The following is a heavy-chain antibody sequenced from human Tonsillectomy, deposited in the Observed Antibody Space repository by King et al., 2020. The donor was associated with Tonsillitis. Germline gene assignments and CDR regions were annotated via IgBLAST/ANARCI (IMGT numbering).Heavy chain of an antibody. V-gene: IGHV3-23*04. CDR3: AKDFXXXPXXFDC. CDR1: GFTYSAYA. Sequence: VQLVQSGGGLVQPGGSLRLSCAASGFTYSAYAMNWVRQAPGKGLEWVSAISGSGDRTDYADSVKGRFTISRDNSKNTLDLQMNSLRVEDTAIYYCAKDFXXXPXXFDCXXXGTMXXXXS. CDR2: ISGSGDRT. D-gene: IGHD3-3*01. J-gene: IGHJ4*02.